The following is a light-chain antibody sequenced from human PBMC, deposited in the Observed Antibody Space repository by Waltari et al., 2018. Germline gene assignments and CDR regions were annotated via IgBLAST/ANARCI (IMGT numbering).Light chain of an antibody. V-gene: IGKV3-15*01. Sequence: EIVMTQSPVTLSVSPGARATLSCRASQTVSNNLSWYQQKPGQAPRLLIYGASTRATGIPARFSGSGYGTDFTLTISSLQSEDFAVYQGQHYNKWPPAFGQGTKVEIK. CDR3: QHYNKWPPA. CDR1: QTVSNN. CDR2: GAS. J-gene: IGKJ1*01.